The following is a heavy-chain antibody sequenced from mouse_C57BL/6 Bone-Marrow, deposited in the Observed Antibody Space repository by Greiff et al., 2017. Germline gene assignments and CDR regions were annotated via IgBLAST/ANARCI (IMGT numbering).Heavy chain of an antibody. V-gene: IGHV1-59*01. D-gene: IGHD1-1*01. CDR3: TGDYCGKRGGY. J-gene: IGHJ2*01. Sequence: VQLQQPGAELVRPGTSVKLSCKASGYTFTSYWMHWVKQRPGQGLEWIGGIAPSNSYTNYTEKFKGKATLTVDTSSSTAYMQRSSLTSEDSAVYYCTGDYCGKRGGYWGQGTTLTVSS. CDR1: GYTFTSYW. CDR2: IAPSNSYT.